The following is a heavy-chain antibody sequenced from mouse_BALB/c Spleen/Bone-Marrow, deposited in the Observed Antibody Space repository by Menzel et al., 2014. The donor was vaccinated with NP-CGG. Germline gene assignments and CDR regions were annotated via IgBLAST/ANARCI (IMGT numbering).Heavy chain of an antibody. CDR2: IDPSDSYT. V-gene: IGHV1-69*02. Sequence: QQSGQGLEWIGEIDPSDSYTKYNQNFKGKAALTVDKSSSTAYIQLSSLTSEDSAVYYCARLGIYYYGSSYGAMDYWGQGTSVTVSS. CDR3: ARLGIYYYGSSYGAMDY. D-gene: IGHD1-1*01. J-gene: IGHJ4*01.